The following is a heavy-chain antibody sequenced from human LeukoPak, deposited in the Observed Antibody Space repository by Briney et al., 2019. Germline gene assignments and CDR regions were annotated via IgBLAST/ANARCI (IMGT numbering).Heavy chain of an antibody. D-gene: IGHD3-10*02. CDR1: GFTFSSYT. V-gene: IGHV3-23*01. Sequence: GGSLRLSCAASGFTFSSYTMTWVRQAPGKGLKWVSAISGSGGSTYYADSVKGRFTISRDNSNNTLLPQMNSLRADDTAIYYCAKVVSMSFDSWGQGTLVTVSS. J-gene: IGHJ5*01. CDR2: ISGSGGST. CDR3: AKVVSMSFDS.